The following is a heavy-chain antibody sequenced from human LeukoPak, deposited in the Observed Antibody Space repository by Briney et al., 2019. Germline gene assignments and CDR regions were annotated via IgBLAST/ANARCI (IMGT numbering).Heavy chain of an antibody. Sequence: GGSLRLSCAASGFTFSSYWMSWVRQAPGKGLEWVANIKQDGSEKYYVDSVKGRFTISRDNAKNSLYLQMNSLRAEDTAVYYCARDSPSYGPRGAFDIWGQGTMVTVSS. J-gene: IGHJ3*02. CDR2: IKQDGSEK. CDR1: GFTFSSYW. CDR3: ARDSPSYGPRGAFDI. V-gene: IGHV3-7*01. D-gene: IGHD4-17*01.